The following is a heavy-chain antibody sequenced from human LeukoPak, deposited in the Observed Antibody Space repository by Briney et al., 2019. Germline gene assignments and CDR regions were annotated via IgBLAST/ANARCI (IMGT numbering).Heavy chain of an antibody. D-gene: IGHD2-15*01. Sequence: ASVKVSCKASGYTFTSYYMHWVRQAPGQGLEWMGWINPNSGGTNYAQKFQGRVTMTRDTSISTAYMELSRLRSDDTAVYYCLVVAATDDFDYWGQGTLVTVSS. CDR2: INPNSGGT. V-gene: IGHV1-2*02. CDR1: GYTFTSYY. J-gene: IGHJ4*02. CDR3: LVVAATDDFDY.